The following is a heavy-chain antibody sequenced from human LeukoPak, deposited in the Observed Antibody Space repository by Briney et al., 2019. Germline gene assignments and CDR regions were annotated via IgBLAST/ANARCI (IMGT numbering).Heavy chain of an antibody. CDR1: GFTFSTSW. Sequence: GGSLRLSCVASGFTFSTSWMSWVRQAPGQGLEWVANMNQDGSEIYYVDSVKGRFTISRDNAKNSVYLQMNSLRAEDTAVYYCARDFYYDSTKDYFDYWGQGALVTVSS. D-gene: IGHD3-22*01. CDR2: MNQDGSEI. V-gene: IGHV3-7*01. CDR3: ARDFYYDSTKDYFDY. J-gene: IGHJ4*02.